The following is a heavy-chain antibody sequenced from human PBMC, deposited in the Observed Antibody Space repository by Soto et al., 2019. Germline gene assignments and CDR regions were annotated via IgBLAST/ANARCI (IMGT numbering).Heavy chain of an antibody. Sequence: HGESLKISCKASGYSFTSHWIGWVRQMPGKGLEWVAVIYPGDSDIRYSPSLEGQVTISADKSISTAYLQWSSLRASDTATYYCARHMRWPNWYFDLWGRGTLVTVSS. CDR2: IYPGDSDI. V-gene: IGHV5-51*01. D-gene: IGHD3-16*01. CDR1: GYSFTSHW. CDR3: ARHMRWPNWYFDL. J-gene: IGHJ2*01.